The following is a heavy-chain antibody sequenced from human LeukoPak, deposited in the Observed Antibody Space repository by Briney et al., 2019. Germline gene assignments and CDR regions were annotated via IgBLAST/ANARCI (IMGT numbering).Heavy chain of an antibody. V-gene: IGHV3-33*01. CDR1: GFTFSSYG. Sequence: GGSLRLSCAASGFTFSSYGMHWVRQAPGKGLEWVAVIWYDGSNKYYADSVKGRFTISRDNSKNTLYLQMNSLRAEDTAVYYCARDTNSGLIDYWGQGTLVTVSS. J-gene: IGHJ4*02. CDR2: IWYDGSNK. D-gene: IGHD3-10*01. CDR3: ARDTNSGLIDY.